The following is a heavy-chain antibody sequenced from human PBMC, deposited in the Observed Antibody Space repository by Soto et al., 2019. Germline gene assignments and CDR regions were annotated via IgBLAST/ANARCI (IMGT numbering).Heavy chain of an antibody. CDR1: GFTFSSYG. J-gene: IGHJ4*02. D-gene: IGHD3-16*02. V-gene: IGHV3-30*18. CDR2: ISYDGSNK. Sequence: GGSLRLSCAASGFTFSSYGMHWVRQAPGKGLEWVAVISYDGSNKYYADSVKGRFTISRDNSKNTLYLQMNSLRAEDTAVYYCAKDLLFRGGSYPLEDYWGQGTLVTVSS. CDR3: AKDLLFRGGSYPLEDY.